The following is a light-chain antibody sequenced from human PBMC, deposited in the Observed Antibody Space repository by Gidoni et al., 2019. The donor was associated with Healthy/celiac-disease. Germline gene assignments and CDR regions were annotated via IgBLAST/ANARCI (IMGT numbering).Light chain of an antibody. CDR3: QQYGSSRWT. CDR2: GAS. CDR1: QSVSSSY. Sequence: EIVFTQSPGTLSLSPGERATLSCRASQSVSSSYLAWYQQKPGQAPRLLIYGASSRATGLPDRCSGSGSGTDFTITISRLGPEDFAVYYCQQYGSSRWTFGQGTKVEIK. J-gene: IGKJ1*01. V-gene: IGKV3-20*01.